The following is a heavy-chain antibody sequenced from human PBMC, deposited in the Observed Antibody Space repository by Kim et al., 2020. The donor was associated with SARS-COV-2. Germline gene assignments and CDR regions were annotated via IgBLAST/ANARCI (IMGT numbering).Heavy chain of an antibody. J-gene: IGHJ2*01. Sequence: SETLSLTCTVSGGTMGNTNHYWGWIRKPPGKGLEWIGTVSYSGTTHYNPALTSQVTISADTSKSQFSLTVYSVTAADTAVYHCVRHMPYYGYWTGSRWY. CDR1: GGTMGNTNHY. CDR2: VSYSGTT. CDR3: VRHMPYYGYWTGSRWY. V-gene: IGHV4-39*01. D-gene: IGHD3-3*01.